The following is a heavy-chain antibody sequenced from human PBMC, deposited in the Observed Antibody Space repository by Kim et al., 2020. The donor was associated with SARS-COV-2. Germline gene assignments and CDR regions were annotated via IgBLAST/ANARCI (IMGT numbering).Heavy chain of an antibody. V-gene: IGHV4-39*01. Sequence: PSLKGRGTISVETSKNQFSLKLSSVTAADTAVYYCARQGVSHYYYYGMDVWGQGTTVTVSS. J-gene: IGHJ6*02. CDR3: ARQGVSHYYYYGMDV.